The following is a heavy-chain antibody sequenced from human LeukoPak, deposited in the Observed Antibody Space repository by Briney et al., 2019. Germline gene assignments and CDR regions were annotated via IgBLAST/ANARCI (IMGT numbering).Heavy chain of an antibody. CDR1: GFTFTNYG. D-gene: IGHD2-8*01. V-gene: IGHV1-18*01. CDR3: ARDCTNGVCSTFDY. J-gene: IGHJ4*02. Sequence: GASVNVSCKASGFTFTNYGISWVRQAPGQGHEWMGWISAYNGNRNYAQELQGRVSMTTDTSTSTAYMELRSLRSDDTAVYYCARDCTNGVCSTFDYWGQGTLVTVSS. CDR2: ISAYNGNR.